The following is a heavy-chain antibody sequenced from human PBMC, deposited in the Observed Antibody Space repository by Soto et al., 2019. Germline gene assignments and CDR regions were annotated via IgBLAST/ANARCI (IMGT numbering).Heavy chain of an antibody. CDR1: GFTFSSYA. J-gene: IGHJ5*02. Sequence: GGSLRLSCAASGFTFSSYAMHWVRQAPGKGLEWVAVISYDGSNKYYADSVKGRFTISRDNSKNTLYLQMNSLRAEDTAVYYCAREWIQLWPPRLNWFDPWGQGTLVTVSS. CDR2: ISYDGSNK. CDR3: AREWIQLWPPRLNWFDP. D-gene: IGHD5-18*01. V-gene: IGHV3-30-3*01.